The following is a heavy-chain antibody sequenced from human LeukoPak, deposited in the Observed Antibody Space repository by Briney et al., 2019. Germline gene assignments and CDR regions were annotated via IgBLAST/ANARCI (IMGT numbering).Heavy chain of an antibody. J-gene: IGHJ5*02. Sequence: SETLSLTCTVSGGSISSSSYYWGWIRQPPGKGLEWIGSIYYSGSTYYNPSLKSRVTISVDTSKNQFSLKLSSVTAADTAVYYCARVLTYYDILTGYYQYNWFDPWGQGTLVTVSS. CDR1: GGSISSSSYY. CDR3: ARVLTYYDILTGYYQYNWFDP. D-gene: IGHD3-9*01. CDR2: IYYSGST. V-gene: IGHV4-39*07.